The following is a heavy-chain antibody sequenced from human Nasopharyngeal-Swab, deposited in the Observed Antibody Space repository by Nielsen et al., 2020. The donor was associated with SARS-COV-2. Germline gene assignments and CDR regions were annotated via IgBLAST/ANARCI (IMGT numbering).Heavy chain of an antibody. V-gene: IGHV3-15*01. J-gene: IGHJ4*02. CDR2: IKSKTDGGTT. CDR3: TTGGVGYYDSSGYYFGY. Sequence: GESLKISCAASGFTFSNAWMSWVRQAPGKGLEWVGRIKSKTDGGTTDYAAPVKGRFTISRDDPKNTLYLQMNSLKTEDTAVYYCTTGGVGYYDSSGYYFGYWGQGTLVTVSS. CDR1: GFTFSNAW. D-gene: IGHD3-22*01.